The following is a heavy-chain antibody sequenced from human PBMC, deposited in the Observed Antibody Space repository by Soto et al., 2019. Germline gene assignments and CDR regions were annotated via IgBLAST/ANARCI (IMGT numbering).Heavy chain of an antibody. V-gene: IGHV4-59*01. CDR2: IYYSGST. J-gene: IGHJ4*02. D-gene: IGHD4-17*01. CDR3: ARIGYGDSHFDY. Sequence: SETLSLTCTVSGGSISSYYWSWIRQPPGKGLEWIGYIYYSGSTNYNPSLKNRVTISVDTSKNQFSLKLSSVTAADTAVYYCARIGYGDSHFDYWGQGTLVTVSS. CDR1: GGSISSYY.